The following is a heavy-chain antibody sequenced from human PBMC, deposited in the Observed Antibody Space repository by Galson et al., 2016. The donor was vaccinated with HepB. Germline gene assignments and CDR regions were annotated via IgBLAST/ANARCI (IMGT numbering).Heavy chain of an antibody. J-gene: IGHJ5*02. Sequence: SVKVSCKASGYTFTSYYMHWVRQAPGQGLEWMGAISPSGDSTTYAQKFQGSVTMTRDTSTSTVYMELSSLRSEDTAMYYCARGRGGWGSYWFDPWGQGTPITVSS. CDR1: GYTFTSYY. CDR3: ARGRGGWGSYWFDP. D-gene: IGHD3-10*01. CDR2: ISPSGDST. V-gene: IGHV1-46*01.